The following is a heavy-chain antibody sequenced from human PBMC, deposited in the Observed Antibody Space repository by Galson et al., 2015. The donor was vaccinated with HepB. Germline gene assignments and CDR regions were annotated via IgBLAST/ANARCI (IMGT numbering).Heavy chain of an antibody. CDR1: GFTVSSNY. J-gene: IGHJ4*02. CDR2: IYSADRT. D-gene: IGHD6-13*01. Sequence: SLRLSCAASGFTVSSNYMSWVRQAPGKGLEWVSVIYSADRTYYADSVKGRFTISRDNSKNTLYLQMNSLRAEDTAVYYCARGYSSSWYPGLGYWGQGTLVTVSS. CDR3: ARGYSSSWYPGLGY. V-gene: IGHV3-53*01.